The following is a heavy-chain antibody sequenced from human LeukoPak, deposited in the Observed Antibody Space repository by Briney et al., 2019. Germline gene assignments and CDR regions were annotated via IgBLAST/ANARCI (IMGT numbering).Heavy chain of an antibody. V-gene: IGHV3-23*01. CDR3: AKIHQNRVVVGAKGAFDI. D-gene: IGHD2-15*01. CDR2: IGSSGGGT. CDR1: GLTFNNYA. Sequence: GSLRLSCEASGLTFNNYAMHWVRQSSGKGLEWVSGIGSSGGGTYYADSVKGRFTISRDTSKDTVYLQMDSLRAEDTAIYYCAKIHQNRVVVGAKGAFDIWGQGTVVTVSS. J-gene: IGHJ3*02.